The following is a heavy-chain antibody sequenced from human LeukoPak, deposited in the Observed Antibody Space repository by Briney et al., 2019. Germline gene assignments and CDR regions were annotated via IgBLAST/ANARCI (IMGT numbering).Heavy chain of an antibody. Sequence: PGGSLRLSCAASGFTFSSYGMHWVRQAPGKGLEWVAFIRYDGSNKYYADSVKGRFTISRDNSKNTLYLQMNSLRAEDTAVYYCARALDLSGSLDYWGQGTLVTVSS. V-gene: IGHV3-30*02. D-gene: IGHD3-10*01. CDR2: IRYDGSNK. J-gene: IGHJ4*02. CDR1: GFTFSSYG. CDR3: ARALDLSGSLDY.